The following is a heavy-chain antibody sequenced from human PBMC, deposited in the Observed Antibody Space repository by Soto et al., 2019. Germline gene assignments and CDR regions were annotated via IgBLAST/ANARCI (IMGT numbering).Heavy chain of an antibody. Sequence: LCGGSISSGGYSWSWIRQPPGKGLEWIGYIYHSGSTYYNPSLKSRVTISVDRSKNQFSLKLSSVTAADTAVYYCARGNVVPLDYWGQGTLVTVSS. J-gene: IGHJ4*02. D-gene: IGHD2-21*01. CDR1: GGSISSGGYS. V-gene: IGHV4-30-2*01. CDR2: IYHSGST. CDR3: ARGNVVPLDY.